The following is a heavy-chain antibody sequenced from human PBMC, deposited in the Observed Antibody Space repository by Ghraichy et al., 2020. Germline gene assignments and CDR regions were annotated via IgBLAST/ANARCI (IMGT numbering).Heavy chain of an antibody. D-gene: IGHD2-2*01. J-gene: IGHJ4*02. CDR3: ARDWEDILVVPVATLQY. Sequence: GGSLRLSCEASGFTFSTYAMSWVRQAPGKGLEWVSAISGSGSDTYYRDSVKGRFSTSRDNSKNTLHLQMNSLRAEDTAVYYCARDWEDILVVPVATLQYWGQGTLVTVSS. V-gene: IGHV3-23*01. CDR2: ISGSGSDT. CDR1: GFTFSTYA.